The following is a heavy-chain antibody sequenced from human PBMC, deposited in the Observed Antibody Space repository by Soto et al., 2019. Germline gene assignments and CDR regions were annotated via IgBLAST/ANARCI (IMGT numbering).Heavy chain of an antibody. CDR2: INSASATT. CDR1: GFSFSSYA. J-gene: IGHJ4*02. V-gene: IGHV3-48*02. Sequence: GGSLRLSCAASGFSFSSYAMHWVRQAPGKGLEWISYINSASATTFHADSVKGRFTVSRDNAKNSLYLQMSSLRNEDTAVYYCARDLSHWGQGTLVTVSS. CDR3: ARDLSH.